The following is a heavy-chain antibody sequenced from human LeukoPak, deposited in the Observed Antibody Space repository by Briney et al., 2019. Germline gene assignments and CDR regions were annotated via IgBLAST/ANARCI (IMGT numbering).Heavy chain of an antibody. CDR2: ISSSASTV. CDR1: GFTFSSYE. Sequence: AGSLRLSCAASGFTFSSYEMNWVRQAPGKGLEWVSYISSSASTVYYADSVKGRFTISRDNAKNSLYLQMNSLRAEDTAVYYCARGPDAFDIWGQGTMVTVSS. V-gene: IGHV3-48*03. J-gene: IGHJ3*02. CDR3: ARGPDAFDI.